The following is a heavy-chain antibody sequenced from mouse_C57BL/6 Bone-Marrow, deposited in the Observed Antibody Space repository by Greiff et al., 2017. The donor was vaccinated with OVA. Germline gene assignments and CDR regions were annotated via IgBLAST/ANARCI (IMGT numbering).Heavy chain of an antibody. Sequence: VQLQQSGTVLARPGASVKMSCKTSGYTFTSYWMHWVKQRPGQGLEWIGAIYPGNSDTSYNQKFKGKAKLTAVTSASTAYMELSSLTNEDSAVYYCTRSGGWLPLYAMDYWGQGTSVTVSS. CDR1: GYTFTSYW. D-gene: IGHD2-3*01. V-gene: IGHV1-5*01. J-gene: IGHJ4*01. CDR2: IYPGNSDT. CDR3: TRSGGWLPLYAMDY.